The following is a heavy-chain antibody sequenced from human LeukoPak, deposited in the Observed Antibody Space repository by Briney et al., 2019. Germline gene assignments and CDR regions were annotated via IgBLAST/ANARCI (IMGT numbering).Heavy chain of an antibody. V-gene: IGHV4-59*01. CDR3: ARSARRVGAYDY. CDR1: GRSISSYY. D-gene: IGHD1-26*01. J-gene: IGHJ4*02. Sequence: SETLSLTCTVSGRSISSYYWSWIRQPPGKGLEWIGYIYYSGSTNYNPSLKSRVTISVDTSKNQFSLKLSSVTAADTAVYYCARSARRVGAYDYWGQGTLVTVSS. CDR2: IYYSGST.